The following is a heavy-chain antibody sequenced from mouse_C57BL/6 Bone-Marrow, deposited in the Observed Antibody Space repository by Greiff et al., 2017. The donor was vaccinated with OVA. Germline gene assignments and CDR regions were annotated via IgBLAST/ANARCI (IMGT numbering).Heavy chain of an antibody. CDR3: ARYGGSSWGY. D-gene: IGHD1-1*01. J-gene: IGHJ2*01. CDR1: GYTFTSYW. CDR2: IYPGSGST. V-gene: IGHV1-55*01. Sequence: VKLQESGAELVKPGASVKMSCKASGYTFTSYWITWVKQRPGQGLEWIGDIYPGSGSTNYNEKFKSKATLTVDTSSSTAYMQLSSLTSEDSAVYYCARYGGSSWGYWGQGTTLTVSS.